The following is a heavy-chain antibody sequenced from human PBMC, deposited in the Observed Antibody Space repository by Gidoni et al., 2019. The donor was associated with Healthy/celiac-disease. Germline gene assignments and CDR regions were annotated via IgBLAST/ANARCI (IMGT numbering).Heavy chain of an antibody. J-gene: IGHJ4*02. CDR2: ISSSGSTI. CDR3: ARDPGEYSGSYSGDY. CDR1: GFTFSSYE. Sequence: EVQLVESGGGLVQPGGSLRLSCAASGFTFSSYEMNWVRQAPGKGLGWVSYISSSGSTIYYADSVKGRFTISRDNAKNSLYLQMNSLRAEDTAVYYCARDPGEYSGSYSGDYWGQGTLVTVSS. D-gene: IGHD1-26*01. V-gene: IGHV3-48*03.